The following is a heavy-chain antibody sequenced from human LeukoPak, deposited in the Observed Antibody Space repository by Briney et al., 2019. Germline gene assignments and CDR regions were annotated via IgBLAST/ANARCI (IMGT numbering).Heavy chain of an antibody. D-gene: IGHD6-13*01. CDR1: GGTFSSYA. V-gene: IGHV1-24*01. J-gene: IGHJ6*03. Sequence: EASVKVSCKASGGTFSSYAISWVRQAPGQGLEWMGGFDPEDGETIYAQKFQGRVTMTEDTSTDTAYMELSSLRSEDTAVYYCARGKQQLSYYYYYYMDVWGKGTTVTVSS. CDR3: ARGKQQLSYYYYYYMDV. CDR2: FDPEDGET.